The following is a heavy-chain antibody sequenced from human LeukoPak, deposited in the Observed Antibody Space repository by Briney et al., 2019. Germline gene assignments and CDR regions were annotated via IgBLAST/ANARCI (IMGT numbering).Heavy chain of an antibody. CDR1: GYSFTTYW. J-gene: IGHJ4*02. Sequence: GESLKISCKTSGYSFTTYWIGWVRQAPGKGLEWVSAISGSGASTYYADSVKGRFTISRDNTKNTLYLQMNSLRAEDTAVYYCAPARTYYYDSGTYSFDYWGQGTLVTVSS. D-gene: IGHD3-22*01. CDR2: ISGSGAST. V-gene: IGHV3-23*01. CDR3: APARTYYYDSGTYSFDY.